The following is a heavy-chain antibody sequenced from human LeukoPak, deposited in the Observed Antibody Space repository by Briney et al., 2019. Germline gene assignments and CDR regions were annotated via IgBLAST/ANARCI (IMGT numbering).Heavy chain of an antibody. J-gene: IGHJ6*04. CDR3: VLSWSSTSPDSDHYYGMDV. V-gene: IGHV3-64D*06. Sequence: GGSLRLSCSASGFTFSSYAMHWVRQGPGKGLEYVSAISSNGGSTYYADSVKGRFTISRDNSKNTLYLQMSSLRAEDTAVYYCVLSWSSTSPDSDHYYGMDVWGKGTTVTVSS. D-gene: IGHD2-2*01. CDR1: GFTFSSYA. CDR2: ISSNGGST.